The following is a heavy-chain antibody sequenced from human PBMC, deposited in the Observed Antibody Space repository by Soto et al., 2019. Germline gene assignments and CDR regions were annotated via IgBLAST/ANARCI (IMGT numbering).Heavy chain of an antibody. CDR1: GFTFSSYA. J-gene: IGHJ6*03. V-gene: IGHV3-23*01. Sequence: EVQLLETGGVLVQPGGSRRLSCAASGFTFSSYAMSWVRQAPGKGLEWVSTISDSGSTYYADSVKGRFTISRDISKNTLYVQMSSLRAEDTAVYYCAKGGEGYCSGTSCLYHMDAWGKGTTVTVSS. CDR3: AKGGEGYCSGTSCLYHMDA. D-gene: IGHD2-15*01. CDR2: ISDSGST.